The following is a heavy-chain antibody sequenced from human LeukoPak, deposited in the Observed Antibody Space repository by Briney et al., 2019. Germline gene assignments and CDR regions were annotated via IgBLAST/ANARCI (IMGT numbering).Heavy chain of an antibody. J-gene: IGHJ4*02. CDR2: TYYGTKWYS. CDR3: ARGGGGMTVALFYQ. CDR1: GDSVSRTNAA. Sequence: SQTLSLTCVISGDSVSRTNAAWNWIRQSPSRGLEWLGRTYYGTKWYSDSAVSVKSRIIINADTSKNQFSLQLNSVTPEDTAVYYCARGGGGMTVALFYQWGQGTPVTVSS. V-gene: IGHV6-1*01. D-gene: IGHD6-19*01.